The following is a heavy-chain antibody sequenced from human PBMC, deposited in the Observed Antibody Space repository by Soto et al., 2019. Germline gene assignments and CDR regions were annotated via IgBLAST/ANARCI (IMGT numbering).Heavy chain of an antibody. CDR1: GGSFSGYY. V-gene: IGHV4-34*01. D-gene: IGHD3-10*01. Sequence: SETLSLTCAVYGGSFSGYYWSWIRQPPGKGLEWIGEINHSGSTNYNPSLKSRVTISVDTSKNQFSLKLSSVTAADTAVYYCARGHTYYYGSGSLPSHSYYYYYGMDVWGQGTTGTVSS. CDR3: ARGHTYYYGSGSLPSHSYYYYYGMDV. J-gene: IGHJ6*02. CDR2: INHSGST.